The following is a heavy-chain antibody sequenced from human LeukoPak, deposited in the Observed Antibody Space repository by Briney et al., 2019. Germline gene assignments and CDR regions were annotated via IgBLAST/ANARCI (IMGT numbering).Heavy chain of an antibody. CDR3: ARPLNAGGVMTTVSY. D-gene: IGHD4-11*01. Sequence: GESLKISCKGSGYSFTSYWIGWVRQMPGKGLEWMGIIYPGDSDTRYSPSFQSQVTISADKSISTAYLQWSSLKASDTAMYYCARPLNAGGVMTTVSYWGQGTLVTVSS. CDR2: IYPGDSDT. CDR1: GYSFTSYW. V-gene: IGHV5-51*01. J-gene: IGHJ4*02.